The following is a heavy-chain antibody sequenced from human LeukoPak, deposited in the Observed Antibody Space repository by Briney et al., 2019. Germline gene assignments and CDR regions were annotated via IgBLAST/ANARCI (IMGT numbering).Heavy chain of an antibody. CDR3: AKDPTYYGDYEGY. D-gene: IGHD4-17*01. J-gene: IGHJ4*02. V-gene: IGHV3-23*01. Sequence: PGGSLRLSCAASGFTFDDYGMSWVRQAPGKGLEWVSAISGSGGSTYYADSVKGRFTISRDNSKNTLYLQMNSLRAEDTAVYYCAKDPTYYGDYEGYWGQGTLVTVSS. CDR2: ISGSGGST. CDR1: GFTFDDYG.